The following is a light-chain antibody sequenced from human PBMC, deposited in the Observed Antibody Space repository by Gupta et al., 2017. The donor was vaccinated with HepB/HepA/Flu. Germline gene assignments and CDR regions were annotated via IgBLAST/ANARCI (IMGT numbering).Light chain of an antibody. Sequence: QSVVTQPPSASGTPGQRVTISCSGSSSNIGTNYVYWYQQLPGTAPKLRIYRNNLRPSGVPDRFSGSKSGTSASLAISGLRSEDEADYYCATWDDTLWVFGGGTRLTVL. CDR1: SSNIGTNY. J-gene: IGLJ3*02. V-gene: IGLV1-47*01. CDR2: RNN. CDR3: ATWDDTLWV.